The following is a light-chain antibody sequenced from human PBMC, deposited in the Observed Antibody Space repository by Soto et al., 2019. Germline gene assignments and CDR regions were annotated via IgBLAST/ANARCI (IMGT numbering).Light chain of an antibody. CDR2: GAS. V-gene: IGKV3-15*01. Sequence: EIVMTQSPATLSVSPGERATLSCRASQSVSSNLAWYQEKPGQAPRLLIYGASTRATGIPARFSGSGSGTEFTLTISILHSEDFAVYYCQQYNNWPPWTFGQGTKVDIK. CDR1: QSVSSN. J-gene: IGKJ1*01. CDR3: QQYNNWPPWT.